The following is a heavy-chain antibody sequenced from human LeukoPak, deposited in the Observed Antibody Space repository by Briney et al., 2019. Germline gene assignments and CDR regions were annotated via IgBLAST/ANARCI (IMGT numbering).Heavy chain of an antibody. CDR2: IWYDGSSK. Sequence: PGRSLRLSCAASGFTFSSYGMHWVRQAPGKGLEWVALIWYDGSSKHYADSVRGRFTISRDNAKNTLYLQMNSLRAEDTAVYYCARDTGRALDIWGQGTMVTVSS. CDR3: ARDTGRALDI. J-gene: IGHJ3*02. CDR1: GFTFSSYG. D-gene: IGHD4-17*01. V-gene: IGHV3-33*01.